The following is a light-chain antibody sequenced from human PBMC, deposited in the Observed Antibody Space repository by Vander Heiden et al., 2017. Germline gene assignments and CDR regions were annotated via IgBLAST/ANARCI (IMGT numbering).Light chain of an antibody. Sequence: QSVLTPPPSVSGAPGQRVTISCTGSSANIGAGYDVHWYQQLPGTAPKLLLYGNRNLPSGVPDRFSGSKSGTSASLAITGLQAEDEADYYCQSYDSSLSGSVVFGGGTKLTVL. J-gene: IGLJ2*01. CDR2: GNR. V-gene: IGLV1-40*01. CDR1: SANIGAGYD. CDR3: QSYDSSLSGSVV.